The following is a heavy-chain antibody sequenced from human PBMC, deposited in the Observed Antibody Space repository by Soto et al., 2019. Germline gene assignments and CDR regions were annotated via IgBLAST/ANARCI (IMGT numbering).Heavy chain of an antibody. J-gene: IGHJ4*02. CDR1: GFTFSSYQ. Sequence: PGGSLRLSCEVSGFTFSSYQMNWVRQAPGRGLEWVSYIGNSGGGIHYADSVKGRFTISRDNAKNSLYLEMNSLSAEDTAVYYCARDGTLRDGEVYFDYWGQGTLVTVSS. V-gene: IGHV3-48*03. D-gene: IGHD3-10*01. CDR3: ARDGTLRDGEVYFDY. CDR2: IGNSGGGI.